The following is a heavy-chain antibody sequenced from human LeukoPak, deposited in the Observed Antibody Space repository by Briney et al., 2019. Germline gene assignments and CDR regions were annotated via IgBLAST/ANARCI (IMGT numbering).Heavy chain of an antibody. D-gene: IGHD3-16*01. CDR3: ARAFAGYFFDY. CDR2: TYYRSKWYY. V-gene: IGHV6-1*01. CDR1: GDDVSSNSAA. J-gene: IGHJ4*02. Sequence: SQTLSLTCAISGDDVSSNSAAWSWIRLSPSRGLEWLGRTYYRSKWYYDYAVSVKSRLTVNPDTSKNQFSLQLYSVTPEDTAVYYCARAFAGYFFDYWGQGILVTVSS.